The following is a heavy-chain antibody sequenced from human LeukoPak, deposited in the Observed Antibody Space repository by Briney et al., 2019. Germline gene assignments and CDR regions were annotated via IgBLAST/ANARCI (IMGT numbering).Heavy chain of an antibody. Sequence: GASVKVSCKASGYTFTGCYMHWVRQAPGQGLEWMGWINPNSGGTNYAQKFQGRVTMTRDTSISTAYMELSRLRSDDTAVYYCARDTVGDLTNWFDPWGQGTLVTVSS. D-gene: IGHD4-23*01. V-gene: IGHV1-2*02. CDR1: GYTFTGCY. CDR3: ARDTVGDLTNWFDP. CDR2: INPNSGGT. J-gene: IGHJ5*02.